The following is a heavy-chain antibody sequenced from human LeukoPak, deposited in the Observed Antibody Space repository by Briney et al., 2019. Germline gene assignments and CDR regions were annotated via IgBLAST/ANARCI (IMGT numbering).Heavy chain of an antibody. Sequence: SETLSLTCAVYGGSFSGYYWSWIRQPPGKGLEWIGEINHSGSTNYNPSLKSRVTISVDTSKNQFSLKLSSVTAADTAVYYCARGTSGYCSGGSCYSGWFEPWGQGTLVTVSS. CDR3: ARGTSGYCSGGSCYSGWFEP. CDR1: GGSFSGYY. CDR2: INHSGST. D-gene: IGHD2-15*01. J-gene: IGHJ5*02. V-gene: IGHV4-34*01.